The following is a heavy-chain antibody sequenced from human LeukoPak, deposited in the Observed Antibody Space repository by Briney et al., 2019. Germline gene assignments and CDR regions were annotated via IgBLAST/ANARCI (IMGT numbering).Heavy chain of an antibody. J-gene: IGHJ4*02. CDR1: GFTFSSYA. CDR2: ISYDGSNK. Sequence: GGSLRLSCAASGFTFSSYAMHWVRQAPGKGLEWVAVISYDGSNKYYADSVKGRFTISRDNSKNTLYLQMNSLRAEDTAVYYCAKGDYYDSSGYPIVDFDYWGQGTLVTVSS. D-gene: IGHD3-22*01. V-gene: IGHV3-30*04. CDR3: AKGDYYDSSGYPIVDFDY.